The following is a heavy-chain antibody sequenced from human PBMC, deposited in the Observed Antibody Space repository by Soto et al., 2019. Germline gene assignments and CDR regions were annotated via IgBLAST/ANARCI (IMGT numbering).Heavy chain of an antibody. Sequence: QVQLVQSGAEMKKPGSSVKVSCQSSGGTFNTYAMNWVRQAPGQGPEWMGDISPMFGAANYAPKFQGRATITADESTGTSYMHFCGLASEDTALYFCAREVQFHSPAFVYWGQGILVTGSS. CDR2: ISPMFGAA. V-gene: IGHV1-69*19. D-gene: IGHD2-15*01. CDR3: AREVQFHSPAFVY. J-gene: IGHJ4*02. CDR1: GGTFNTYA.